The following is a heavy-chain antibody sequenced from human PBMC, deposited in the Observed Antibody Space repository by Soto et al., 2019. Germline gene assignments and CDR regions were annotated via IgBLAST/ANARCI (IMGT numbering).Heavy chain of an antibody. CDR3: SRDTSCIEGATPD. J-gene: IGHJ4*02. D-gene: IGHD1-26*01. Sequence: GGSLRLSCVSSGFTFSGSAMHWVRQAYGRGLEWVGRIRTKPNSYATAYAESVKGRFTITRDDSKYTAYLQMNSLKTEDTALYYCSRDTSCIEGATPDWGQGTLVTVSS. V-gene: IGHV3-73*01. CDR2: IRTKPNSYAT. CDR1: GFTFSGSA.